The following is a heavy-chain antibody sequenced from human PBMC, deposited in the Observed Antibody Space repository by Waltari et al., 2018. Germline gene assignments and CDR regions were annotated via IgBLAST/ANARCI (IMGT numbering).Heavy chain of an antibody. CDR3: ASDGGFNNLFDP. D-gene: IGHD2-15*01. Sequence: QVPLVQSGAEVKKRGSSVKVSCKADGGKFSTFAFNWVRQAPGQWLEWMGRIIPMFGRSNYAQKFQGRVSISADKFTSTAHMELSSLRSEDTAVYYCASDGGFNNLFDPWGQGTPFTVSS. CDR1: GGKFSTFA. CDR2: IIPMFGRS. V-gene: IGHV1-69*04. J-gene: IGHJ5*02.